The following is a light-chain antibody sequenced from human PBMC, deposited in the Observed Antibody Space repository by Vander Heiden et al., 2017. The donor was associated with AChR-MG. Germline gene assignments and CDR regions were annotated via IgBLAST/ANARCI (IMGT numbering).Light chain of an antibody. CDR1: QSVSSY. Sequence: EIVLTQSPATLYLSPGERATLSCRASQSVSSYLAWYQQKPGQAPRLLIYDATNRATGIPARFSGSGSGTDFTLTISSLEPEDFAVYYCQQRSNWPLLFTFGPGTKVDIK. V-gene: IGKV3-11*01. CDR2: DAT. CDR3: QQRSNWPLLFT. J-gene: IGKJ3*01.